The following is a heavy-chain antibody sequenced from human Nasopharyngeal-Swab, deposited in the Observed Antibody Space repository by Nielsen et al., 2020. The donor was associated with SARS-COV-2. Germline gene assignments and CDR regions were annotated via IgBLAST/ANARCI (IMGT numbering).Heavy chain of an antibody. Sequence: SETLSLTCAVYGGSFSGYYWSWIRQPPGKGLEWIGEINHSGSTNYNPSLKRRVTLSVDTSMHPFSLELRYVTAADTAVYYCARGLSGIVPAPILGLGPYYYYYYMDVWGKGTTVTVSS. D-gene: IGHD2-2*01. J-gene: IGHJ6*03. CDR3: ARGLSGIVPAPILGLGPYYYYYYMDV. CDR1: GGSFSGYY. CDR2: INHSGST. V-gene: IGHV4-34*01.